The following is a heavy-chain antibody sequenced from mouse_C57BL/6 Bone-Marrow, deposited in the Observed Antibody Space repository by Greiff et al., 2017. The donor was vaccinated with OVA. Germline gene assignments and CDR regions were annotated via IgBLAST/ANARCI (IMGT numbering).Heavy chain of an antibody. Sequence: QVQLQQSGAELVKPGASVKLSCTASGFTFTSYWMHWVKQRPDQGLEWIGRIHPSDSDTNYNQKFTGKATLTVDKSSTTADMQLSSLTSEDSAVYYGARGPNYGSSAHFDYWGQGTTLTVSS. CDR2: IHPSDSDT. CDR1: GFTFTSYW. D-gene: IGHD1-1*01. V-gene: IGHV1-74*01. J-gene: IGHJ2*01. CDR3: ARGPNYGSSAHFDY.